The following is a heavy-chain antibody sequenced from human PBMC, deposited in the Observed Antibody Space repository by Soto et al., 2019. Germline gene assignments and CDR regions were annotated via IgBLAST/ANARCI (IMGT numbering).Heavy chain of an antibody. CDR3: TREGS. Sequence: GGSLRLSCAASGFIFSDYSMNWVRQFPGKGLEWIAYIDGGSSARHYTDSVKGRFTISRDNARNSLYLQVNSLRDEDTAVYYCTREGSWGRGTQVTVSS. V-gene: IGHV3-48*02. CDR2: IDGGSSAR. J-gene: IGHJ4*02. CDR1: GFIFSDYS.